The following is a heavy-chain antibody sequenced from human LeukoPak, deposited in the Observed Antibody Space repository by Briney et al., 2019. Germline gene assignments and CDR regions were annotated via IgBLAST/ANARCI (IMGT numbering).Heavy chain of an antibody. V-gene: IGHV3-23*01. CDR2: ISGSGGTT. CDR3: AKPLREMATSYFDY. CDR1: GFTFSSYS. D-gene: IGHD5-24*01. Sequence: PGGSLRLSCAASGFTFSSYSMSWVRQAPGKGLEWVSAISGSGGTTYYADSVKGRFTISRDNSKNTLYLQMNSLRAEDTAVYYCAKPLREMATSYFDYWGRGTLVTVSS. J-gene: IGHJ4*02.